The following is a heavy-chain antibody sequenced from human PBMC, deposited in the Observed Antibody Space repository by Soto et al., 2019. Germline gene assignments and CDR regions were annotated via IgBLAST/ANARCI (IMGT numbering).Heavy chain of an antibody. V-gene: IGHV3-9*01. CDR2: ISWNSGSI. CDR3: AKAATSLSFRYYFDY. Sequence: SLRLSCAASGFTFDDYAMHWVRQAPGKGLEWVSGISWNSGSIGYADSVKGRFTISRDNAKNSLYLQMNSLRAEDTALYYCAKAATSLSFRYYFDYWGQGTLVTVSS. J-gene: IGHJ4*02. CDR1: GFTFDDYA. D-gene: IGHD5-12*01.